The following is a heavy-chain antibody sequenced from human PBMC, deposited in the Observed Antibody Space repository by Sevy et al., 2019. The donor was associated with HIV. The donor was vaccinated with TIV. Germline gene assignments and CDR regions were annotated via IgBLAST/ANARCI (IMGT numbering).Heavy chain of an antibody. V-gene: IGHV3-30*18. Sequence: GGSLRLSCAASGFTFSSYGMHWVRQAPGKGLEWVAVISYDGSNKYYADSVKGRFTISRDNSKNTLYLQMNSLRAEDTAVYYCAKGMGTVTTFASYWGQGTLVTVSS. J-gene: IGHJ4*02. CDR2: ISYDGSNK. D-gene: IGHD4-17*01. CDR1: GFTFSSYG. CDR3: AKGMGTVTTFASY.